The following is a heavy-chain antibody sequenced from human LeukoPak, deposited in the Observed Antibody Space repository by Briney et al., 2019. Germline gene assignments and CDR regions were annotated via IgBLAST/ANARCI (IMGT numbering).Heavy chain of an antibody. J-gene: IGHJ4*02. D-gene: IGHD6-13*01. CDR2: IYYSGST. Sequence: SETLSLTCTVSGGSISSSSYYWGWIRQPPGKGLEWIGSIYYSGSTYYNPSLKSRVTISVDTSKNQFSLKLSSVTAADTAVYYCARTGIAAVRLSYFDYWGQGTLVTVSS. CDR1: GGSISSSSYY. CDR3: ARTGIAAVRLSYFDY. V-gene: IGHV4-39*01.